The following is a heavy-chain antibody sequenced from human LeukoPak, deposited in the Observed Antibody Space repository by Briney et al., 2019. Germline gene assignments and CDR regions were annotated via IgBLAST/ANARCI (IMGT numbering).Heavy chain of an antibody. CDR1: GGSISSYY. CDR2: IYYSGST. V-gene: IGHV4-59*01. CDR3: ARVGYSSSWYGGGAFDI. Sequence: PSETLSLTCTVSGGSISSYYWSWIRQPPGKGLEWIGYIYYSGSTNYSPSLKSRVTISVDTSKNQFSLKLSSVTAADTAVYYCARVGYSSSWYGGGAFDIWGQGTMVTVSS. D-gene: IGHD6-13*01. J-gene: IGHJ3*02.